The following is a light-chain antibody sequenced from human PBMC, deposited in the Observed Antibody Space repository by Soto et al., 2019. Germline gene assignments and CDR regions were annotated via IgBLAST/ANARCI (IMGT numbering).Light chain of an antibody. CDR1: QSVTNNY. CDR3: QQYNHWPSYT. V-gene: IGKV3-20*01. Sequence: EIVLTQSPGTLSLSPGERATLSCRASQSVTNNYLAWYQRKPGQPPRLLIYGTSYRSTDIPRRFSGSGSGTDFTLTITRLQSEDFAIYYCQQYNHWPSYTFGQGTKLEIK. CDR2: GTS. J-gene: IGKJ2*01.